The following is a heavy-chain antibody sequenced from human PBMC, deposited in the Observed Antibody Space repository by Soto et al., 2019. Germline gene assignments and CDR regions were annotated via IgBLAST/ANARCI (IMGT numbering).Heavy chain of an antibody. J-gene: IGHJ5*02. Sequence: QVNLLQSGSEMKKPGASVKVSCKASGYSLRDYGMTWVRQAPGQGLEWMGWISGNNGATNYAQKFQGRVTMTLDTSTSTAYMELRSLRSDDTAMYYCARDQKYFRLRGNWFGPWGQGTLVSVSS. CDR3: ARDQKYFRLRGNWFGP. CDR1: GYSLRDYG. D-gene: IGHD2-2*01. V-gene: IGHV1-18*04. CDR2: ISGNNGAT.